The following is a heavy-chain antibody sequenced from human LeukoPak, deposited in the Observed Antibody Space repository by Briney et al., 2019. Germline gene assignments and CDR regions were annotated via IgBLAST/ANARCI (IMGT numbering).Heavy chain of an antibody. CDR1: GFTFGGYT. V-gene: IGHV3-21*01. D-gene: IGHD2-15*01. CDR2: ISSSLNM. J-gene: IGHJ3*02. CDR3: GRDAGIVAFDI. Sequence: GGSLRLSCVASGFTFGGYTINWVRLAPGKGLEWVSSISSSLNMYFAESVKGRFTISRDSARNSVSLQLNSLRVEDTAVYYCGRDAGIVAFDIWGQGTVVTVSS.